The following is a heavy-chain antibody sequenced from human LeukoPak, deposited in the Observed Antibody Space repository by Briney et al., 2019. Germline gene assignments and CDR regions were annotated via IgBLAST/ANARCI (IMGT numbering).Heavy chain of an antibody. CDR1: GYTFTSYY. D-gene: IGHD6-13*01. CDR3: ASLGGIAGQPLSDY. J-gene: IGHJ4*02. V-gene: IGHV1-46*01. Sequence: ASVTVSCKASGYTFTSYYMHWVRQAPGQGLEWMGIINPSGGSTSYAQKFQGRVTMTRDMSTSTVYMELSSLRSEDTAVYYCASLGGIAGQPLSDYWGQGTLVTVSS. CDR2: INPSGGST.